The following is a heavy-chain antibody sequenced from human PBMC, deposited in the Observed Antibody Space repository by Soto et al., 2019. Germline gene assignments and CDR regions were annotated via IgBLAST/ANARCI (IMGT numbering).Heavy chain of an antibody. CDR3: ARENKFLDLLESFNWFDP. J-gene: IGHJ5*02. V-gene: IGHV4-31*03. Sequence: NPSETLSLTCTVSGGSISSGGYYWSWIRQHPGKGLEWIGYIYYSGSTYYNPSLKSRVTISVDTSKNQFSLKLSSVTAADTAVYYCARENKFLDLLESFNWFDPWGQGTLVTVSS. CDR1: GGSISSGGYY. D-gene: IGHD3-3*01. CDR2: IYYSGST.